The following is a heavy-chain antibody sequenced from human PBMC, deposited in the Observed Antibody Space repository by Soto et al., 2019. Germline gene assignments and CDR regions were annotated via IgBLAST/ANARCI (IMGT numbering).Heavy chain of an antibody. V-gene: IGHV1-69*13. CDR1: GGTFSSYR. D-gene: IGHD6-13*01. CDR3: ARDSGAKLSSS. Sequence: GPSVKVSCKASGGTFSSYRINWVRQAPGQGLEWVGGIVPIYRTADYAQKFQGRVTITADESARTAYMELRSLKSQDTAVYYCARDSGAKLSSSWGQGTLVTVSS. J-gene: IGHJ4*02. CDR2: IVPIYRTA.